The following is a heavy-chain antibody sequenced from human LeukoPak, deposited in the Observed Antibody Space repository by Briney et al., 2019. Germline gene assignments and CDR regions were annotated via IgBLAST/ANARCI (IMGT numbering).Heavy chain of an antibody. Sequence: SETLSLTCTDSGGSISSSNSYWGWIRQPPGKGLEWIGRMYYSGSTYYNPSLKSRVNISVDTSKNQFSLKLSSVTAADTAVYYCARSGWFGEASMLWGQGSLVTVSS. D-gene: IGHD3-10*01. CDR2: MYYSGST. V-gene: IGHV4-39*01. CDR3: ARSGWFGEASML. J-gene: IGHJ4*02. CDR1: GGSISSSNSY.